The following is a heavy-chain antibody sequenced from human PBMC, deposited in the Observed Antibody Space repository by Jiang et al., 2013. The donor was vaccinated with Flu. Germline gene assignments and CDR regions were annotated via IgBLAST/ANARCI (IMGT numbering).Heavy chain of an antibody. CDR3: ARHRDNSGWSWGLDS. Sequence: GPGLVKPSETLSLTCTVSGGSISSYYWSWIRQPPGKGLEWIAYIYSSGSTNYNPSLKSRVTISIDTSKNQFSLTLSPVTAADTAVYYCARHRDNSGWSWGLDSWGQGTLVTVSS. V-gene: IGHV4-59*08. J-gene: IGHJ5*01. CDR1: GGSISSYY. D-gene: IGHD6-19*01. CDR2: IYSSGST.